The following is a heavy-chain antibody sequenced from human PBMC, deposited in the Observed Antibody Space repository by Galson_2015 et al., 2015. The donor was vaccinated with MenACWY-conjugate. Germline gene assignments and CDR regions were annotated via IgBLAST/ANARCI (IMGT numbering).Heavy chain of an antibody. Sequence: SLRLSCAASGFIFSSYAMSWVRQAPGKGLEWVAAISGSGGSTYYADSVKGRFTISRDNAKNTLYLQMNSLRDEDTAVYYCAKAPVYSSSWYVGEGSDYWGQGTLVTVSS. CDR1: GFIFSSYA. J-gene: IGHJ4*02. V-gene: IGHV3-23*01. CDR2: ISGSGGST. D-gene: IGHD6-13*01. CDR3: AKAPVYSSSWYVGEGSDY.